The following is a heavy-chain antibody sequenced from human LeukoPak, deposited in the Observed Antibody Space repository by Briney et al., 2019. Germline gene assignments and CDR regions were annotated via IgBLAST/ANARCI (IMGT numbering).Heavy chain of an antibody. V-gene: IGHV3-23*01. Sequence: GGSLRLSCTTSGFTFATYSMSWVRQAPGQGLEWVASIFGSASKIYHADSVKGRFTVSRDNSKNTLYLQMNGLRVEDTALYYCVKDRVLRSGWSFVVWGRGTMVTV. J-gene: IGHJ3*01. CDR1: GFTFATYS. CDR2: IFGSASKI. CDR3: VKDRVLRSGWSFVV. D-gene: IGHD6-19*01.